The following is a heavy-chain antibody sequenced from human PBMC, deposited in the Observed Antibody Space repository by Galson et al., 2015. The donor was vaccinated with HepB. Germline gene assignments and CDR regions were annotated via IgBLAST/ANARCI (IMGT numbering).Heavy chain of an antibody. J-gene: IGHJ4*02. CDR2: ISWNSGSI. D-gene: IGHD3-22*01. CDR1: GFTFDDYA. Sequence: SLRLSCAASGFTFDDYAMHWVRQAPGKGLEWVSGISWNSGSIGYADSVEGRFTISRDNAKNSLYLQMNSLRAEDTALYYCAKSSYYYDSGGLDTYYYFDYWGQGTLVTVSS. CDR3: AKSSYYYDSGGLDTYYYFDY. V-gene: IGHV3-9*01.